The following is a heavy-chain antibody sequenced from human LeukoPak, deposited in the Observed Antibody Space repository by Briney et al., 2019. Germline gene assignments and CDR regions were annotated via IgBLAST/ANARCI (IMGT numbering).Heavy chain of an antibody. J-gene: IGHJ5*02. D-gene: IGHD2-21*02. CDR3: ARRLTQYNCFDP. V-gene: IGHV6-1*01. CDR1: GDSASSNSVT. Sequence: SQTLSLTCAISGDSASSNSVTWNWIRQSPSRGLEWLGRTYYRSTWYNDYAVSVRGRITVNPDTSKNQFSLHLNSVTPEDTAVYYCARRLTQYNCFDPWGQGILVTVSS. CDR2: TYYRSTWYN.